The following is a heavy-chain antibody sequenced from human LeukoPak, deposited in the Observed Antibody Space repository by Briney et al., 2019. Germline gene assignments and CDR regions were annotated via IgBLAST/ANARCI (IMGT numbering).Heavy chain of an antibody. V-gene: IGHV3-30*04. CDR3: ARQRGNYAVRDFDY. Sequence: GGSLRLSCAASGFTFSSYAMHWVRQAPGKGLEWVAVISYDGSNKYYADSVKGRFTISRDNAKNSLYLQMNSLRAEDTAVYYCARQRGNYAVRDFDYWGQGTLVTVSS. CDR1: GFTFSSYA. CDR2: ISYDGSNK. D-gene: IGHD1-26*01. J-gene: IGHJ4*02.